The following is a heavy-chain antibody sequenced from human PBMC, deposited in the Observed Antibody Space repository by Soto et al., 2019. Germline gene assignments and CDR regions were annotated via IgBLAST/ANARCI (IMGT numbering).Heavy chain of an antibody. CDR2: IYYSGST. CDR1: GGSISSGGYY. V-gene: IGHV4-31*03. Sequence: SETLSLTCTVSGGSISSGGYYWSWIRQHPGKGLEWIGYIYYSGSTYYNPSLKSRVTISVDTSKNQFSLKLSSVTAADTAVYYCARDWGVEQQLVGRYYYGMDVWGQGTTVTVSS. J-gene: IGHJ6*02. CDR3: ARDWGVEQQLVGRYYYGMDV. D-gene: IGHD6-13*01.